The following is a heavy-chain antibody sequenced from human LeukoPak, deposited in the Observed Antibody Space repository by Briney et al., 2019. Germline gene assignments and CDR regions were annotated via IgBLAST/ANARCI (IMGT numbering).Heavy chain of an antibody. D-gene: IGHD3-3*01. Sequence: PGGSLRLSCAASGFTFSSYAMHWVRQAPGKGLEWVAVISYDGSNKYYADSVKGRFTISRDNSKNTLYLQMNSLRAEDTAVYYCASGVMDGNFGVVGRAFDYWGQGTLVTVSS. CDR2: ISYDGSNK. V-gene: IGHV3-30-3*01. J-gene: IGHJ4*02. CDR1: GFTFSSYA. CDR3: ASGVMDGNFGVVGRAFDY.